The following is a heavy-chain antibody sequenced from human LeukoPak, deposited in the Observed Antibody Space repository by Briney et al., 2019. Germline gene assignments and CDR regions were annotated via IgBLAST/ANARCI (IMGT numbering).Heavy chain of an antibody. CDR3: ARVKGSYFDY. CDR1: GFPLSIYS. Sequence: GGSLRLSCAASGFPLSIYSINWFRQAPGKGLEWVAYISASGSNIYYVDSVKGRFTVSRDNPKSSLFLQMNSPRAEDTAVYYCARVKGSYFDYWGQGALVTVSS. D-gene: IGHD2-15*01. V-gene: IGHV3-48*01. J-gene: IGHJ4*02. CDR2: ISASGSNI.